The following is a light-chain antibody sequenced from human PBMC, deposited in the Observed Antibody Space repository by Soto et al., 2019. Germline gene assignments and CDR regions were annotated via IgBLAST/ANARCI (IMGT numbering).Light chain of an antibody. CDR3: SLYTSRSTLV. V-gene: IGLV2-18*01. Sequence: QSALTQPPSVSGSPGQSVTISCTGTSSDVGSYNRVSWYHQPPGTAPRLMIYEVSSRPSGVPGRFSGSKSGNTASLTISGLQPEDEGDYYCSLYTSRSTLVFGGGTKLTVL. CDR1: SSDVGSYNR. J-gene: IGLJ3*02. CDR2: EVS.